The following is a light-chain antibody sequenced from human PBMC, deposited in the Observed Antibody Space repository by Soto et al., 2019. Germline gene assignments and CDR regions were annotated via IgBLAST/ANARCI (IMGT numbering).Light chain of an antibody. CDR2: GAS. CDR3: QQHNNWPLT. CDR1: QSVSSN. J-gene: IGKJ4*01. Sequence: EIVMTQSPATLSVSPGARATLSCRASQSVSSNLAWYQQKPGQAPRLLVYGASTRATGIPARFSGSGSGTQFTLTISSLQSEDCAVYYCQQHNNWPLTFGGGTKVDIK. V-gene: IGKV3-15*01.